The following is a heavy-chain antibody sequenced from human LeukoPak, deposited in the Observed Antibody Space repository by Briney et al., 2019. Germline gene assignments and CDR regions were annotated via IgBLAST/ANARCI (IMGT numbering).Heavy chain of an antibody. Sequence: GGSLRLSCAASGFIFDDYAMHWVRQAPGKGLEWVSGISWNSGSIGYADSVKGRFTISRDNAKNSLYLQMNSLRAEDTAVYYCAKDRTLGLRGYYYYMDVWGKGTTVTVSS. CDR2: ISWNSGSI. J-gene: IGHJ6*03. D-gene: IGHD1-7*01. V-gene: IGHV3-9*01. CDR3: AKDRTLGLRGYYYYMDV. CDR1: GFIFDDYA.